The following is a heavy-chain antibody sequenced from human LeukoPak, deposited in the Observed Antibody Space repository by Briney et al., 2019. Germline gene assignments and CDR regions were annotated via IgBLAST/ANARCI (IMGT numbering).Heavy chain of an antibody. J-gene: IGHJ4*02. CDR3: AKDEVVPVAIRTFDY. CDR1: GFTFSSYA. CDR2: ISGSGGST. Sequence: GGSLRLSCAASGFTFSSYAMSWVRQAPGKGLEWVSAISGSGGSTYYADSVKGRFTISRDNSKNTLYLQMNSLRAEDTAVYYCAKDEVVPVAIRTFDYWGQGTLVTVSS. V-gene: IGHV3-23*01. D-gene: IGHD2-2*02.